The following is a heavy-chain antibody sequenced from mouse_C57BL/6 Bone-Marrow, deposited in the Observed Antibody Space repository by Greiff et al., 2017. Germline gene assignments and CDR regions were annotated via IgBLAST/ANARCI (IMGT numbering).Heavy chain of an antibody. V-gene: IGHV1-81*01. Sequence: QVQLQQSGAELARPGASVKLSCKASGYTFTSYGISWVKQRTGQGLEWIGEIYPRSGNTYYNEKFKGKATLTADKSSSTAYMELRSLTSEDSAVYFCARFAYSGPYWGQGTLLTVSA. D-gene: IGHD2-12*01. CDR2: IYPRSGNT. CDR3: ARFAYSGPY. J-gene: IGHJ3*01. CDR1: GYTFTSYG.